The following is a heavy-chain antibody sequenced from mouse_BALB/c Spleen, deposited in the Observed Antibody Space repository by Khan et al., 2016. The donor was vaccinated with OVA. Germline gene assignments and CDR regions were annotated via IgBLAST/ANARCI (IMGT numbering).Heavy chain of an antibody. J-gene: IGHJ3*01. CDR1: GYTFTTYW. CDR3: ALRGLYGLSAY. CDR2: INPSTGYT. Sequence: QVQLQQSGAELAKPGASVKMSCTPSGYTFTTYWIHWIKQRPGQGLEWIGYINPSTGYTKYNKNFKDKATLTADESSNPAYMQLNSLTSADAAVYYCALRGLYGLSAYWGQGTLVTVSA. V-gene: IGHV1-7*01. D-gene: IGHD2-10*02.